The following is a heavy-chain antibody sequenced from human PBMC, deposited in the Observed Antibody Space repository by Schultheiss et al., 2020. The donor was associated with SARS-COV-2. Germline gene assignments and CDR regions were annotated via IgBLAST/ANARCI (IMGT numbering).Heavy chain of an antibody. Sequence: GGSLRLSCAASGFTFSDYYMSWIRQAPGKGLEWVSYISSSGSTIYYADSVKGRFTISRDNAKNSLYLQMNSLRAEDTAVYYCASVGFYDILTGYFSYYYGMDVWGQGTTVTVSS. V-gene: IGHV3-11*04. CDR2: ISSSGSTI. CDR3: ASVGFYDILTGYFSYYYGMDV. J-gene: IGHJ6*02. CDR1: GFTFSDYY. D-gene: IGHD3-9*01.